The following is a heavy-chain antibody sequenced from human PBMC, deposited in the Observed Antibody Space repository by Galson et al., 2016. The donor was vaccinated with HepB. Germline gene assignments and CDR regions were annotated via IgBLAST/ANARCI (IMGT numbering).Heavy chain of an antibody. V-gene: IGHV3-23*01. CDR2: INGRADST. Sequence: SLRLSCAASGFTFSSYPMIWVRQAPGKGLEWVADINGRADSTHYRDSVKGRFIISRDNSKNTLYLQMNTLRVEDTAIYYCTKDGNRKDDYWGQGTLVTASS. CDR3: TKDGNRKDDY. CDR1: GFTFSSYP. D-gene: IGHD2/OR15-2a*01. J-gene: IGHJ4*02.